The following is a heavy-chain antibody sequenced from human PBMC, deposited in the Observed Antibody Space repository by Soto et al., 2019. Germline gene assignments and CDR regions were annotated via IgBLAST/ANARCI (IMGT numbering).Heavy chain of an antibody. CDR2: IYYSGST. CDR1: GGSISSSSYY. J-gene: IGHJ4*02. Sequence: ASETLSLTCTVSGGSISSSSYYWGWIRQPPGKGLEWIGSIYYSGSTYYNPSLKSRVTISVDTSKNQFSLKLSSVTAADTAVYYCARLRQQLVLYWGQGTLVTVSS. D-gene: IGHD6-13*01. CDR3: ARLRQQLVLY. V-gene: IGHV4-39*01.